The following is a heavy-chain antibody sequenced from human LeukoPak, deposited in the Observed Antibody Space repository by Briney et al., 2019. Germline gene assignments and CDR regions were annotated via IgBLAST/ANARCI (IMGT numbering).Heavy chain of an antibody. J-gene: IGHJ6*02. CDR2: ISSSSSYI. Sequence: PGGSLRLSCAASGFTFSSYSMNWVRQAPGKGLEWVSSISSSSSYIYYADSVKGRFTISRDNAKNSLYLQMNSLRAEDTAVYYCARDTLSDYGDQKKHYYYYYGMDVWGQGTTVTVSS. D-gene: IGHD4-17*01. CDR3: ARDTLSDYGDQKKHYYYYYGMDV. V-gene: IGHV3-21*01. CDR1: GFTFSSYS.